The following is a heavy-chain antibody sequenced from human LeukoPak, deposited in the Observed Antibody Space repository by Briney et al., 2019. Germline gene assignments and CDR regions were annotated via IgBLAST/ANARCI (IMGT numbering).Heavy chain of an antibody. CDR2: ISSSSSTI. D-gene: IGHD5-12*01. J-gene: IGHJ4*02. V-gene: IGHV3-48*01. CDR1: GLTFSSYS. Sequence: GGSLRLSCAASGLTFSSYSMNWVRQAPGKGLEWVSYISSSSSTIYYADSVKGRFTISRDNAKNSLYLQMNSLRAEDTAVYYCARSSGYDLDYWGQGTLVTVSS. CDR3: ARSSGYDLDY.